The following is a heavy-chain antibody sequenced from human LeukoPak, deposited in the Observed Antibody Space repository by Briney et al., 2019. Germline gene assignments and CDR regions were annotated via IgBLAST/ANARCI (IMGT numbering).Heavy chain of an antibody. V-gene: IGHV4-59*01. CDR2: VYYSGST. CDR1: GDSISTYY. Sequence: SSETLSLTCTVSGDSISTYYWSWIRQPPGKGLEWIGYVYYSGSTNYNPSLKSRVTISVDTSKNQFPLKLSSVTAADTAVYYCARVYGAGYDFRGAFDIWGQGTMVTVSS. CDR3: ARVYGAGYDFRGAFDI. D-gene: IGHD5-12*01. J-gene: IGHJ3*02.